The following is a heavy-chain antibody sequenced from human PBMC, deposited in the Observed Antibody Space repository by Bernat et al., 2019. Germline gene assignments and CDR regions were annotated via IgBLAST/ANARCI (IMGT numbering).Heavy chain of an antibody. CDR2: IYYSGST. CDR1: GGSISSSSYY. V-gene: IGHV4-39*01. CDR3: GRVKYYDYVWGSYSWFDP. J-gene: IGHJ5*02. Sequence: QLQLQESGPGLVKPSETLSLTCTVSGGSISSSSYYWGWIRQPPGKGLEWIGSIYYSGSTYYNPSLKSRVTISVDTSKNQFSLKLSSVTAADTAVYYCGRVKYYDYVWGSYSWFDPWGQGTLVTVSS. D-gene: IGHD3-16*01.